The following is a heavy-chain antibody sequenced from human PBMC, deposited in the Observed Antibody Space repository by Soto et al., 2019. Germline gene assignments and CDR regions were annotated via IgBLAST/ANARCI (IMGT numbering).Heavy chain of an antibody. CDR2: IYYSGST. V-gene: IGHV4-39*01. J-gene: IGHJ4*02. CDR1: GGSISSSSYY. CDR3: ARRGGYYYDSSGYPFDY. D-gene: IGHD3-22*01. Sequence: QLQLQESGPGLVKPSETLSLTCTVSGGSISSSSYYWGWIRQPPGKGLEWIGSIYYSGSTYYNPSLKSRVTLSVDTSKNQFSLKLSSVTAADMAVYYCARRGGYYYDSSGYPFDYWGQGTLVTVSS.